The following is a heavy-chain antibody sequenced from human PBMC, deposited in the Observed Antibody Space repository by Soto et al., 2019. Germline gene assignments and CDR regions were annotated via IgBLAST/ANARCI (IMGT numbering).Heavy chain of an antibody. CDR1: GLSLSSFW. J-gene: IGHJ4*02. CDR3: ARDYRAD. D-gene: IGHD1-26*01. V-gene: IGHV3-7*01. Sequence: EVQLVESGGGLVQPGGSLRLSCAASGLSLSSFWMSWVRQAPGKGPEWVASINQDGNNKQYVDSVKGRFTISRDNAENSLYLQMNSLRVEDTAVYYCARDYRADWGPGTLVTVSS. CDR2: INQDGNNK.